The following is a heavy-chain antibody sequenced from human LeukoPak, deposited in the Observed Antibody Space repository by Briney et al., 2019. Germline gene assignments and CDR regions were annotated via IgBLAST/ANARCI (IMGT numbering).Heavy chain of an antibody. CDR1: GFTLGSYG. J-gene: IGHJ4*02. Sequence: GGSLRLSCAASGFTLGSYGINWVRQAPGKGLEWVSSISSSGNSLDYADSLKGRFIISRDDAKNSLFLQMDSLRPEDTAIYYCARDLRGYRYGYDSWGQGTLVTVSA. D-gene: IGHD5-18*01. CDR2: ISSSGNSL. V-gene: IGHV3-21*01. CDR3: ARDLRGYRYGYDS.